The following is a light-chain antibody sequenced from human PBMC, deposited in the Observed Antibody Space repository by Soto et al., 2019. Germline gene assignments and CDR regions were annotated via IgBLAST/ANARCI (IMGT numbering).Light chain of an antibody. Sequence: QSALTQPASVSGSPGQSITISCTGASSDVGSYELVSWFQQHPGKAPKLMFYEVSKRPPGVSNRFSGSKSGNTASLTISGLQAEDEADYYCCSYAGRGTYVFGTGTQLTVL. CDR1: SSDVGSYEL. CDR2: EVS. J-gene: IGLJ1*01. V-gene: IGLV2-23*02. CDR3: CSYAGRGTYV.